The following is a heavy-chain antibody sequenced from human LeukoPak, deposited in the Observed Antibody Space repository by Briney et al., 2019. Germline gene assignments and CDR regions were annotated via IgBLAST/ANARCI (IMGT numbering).Heavy chain of an antibody. J-gene: IGHJ1*01. CDR2: IYYSGST. Sequence: PSETLSLTCTVSGGSISSYYWSWIRQPPGKGLEWIGYIYYSGSTNYNPSLKSRVTISVDTSKNQFSLKLSSVTAADTAVYYCARWLQLGEYFQHWGQGTLVTVSS. D-gene: IGHD5-24*01. CDR3: ARWLQLGEYFQH. CDR1: GGSISSYY. V-gene: IGHV4-59*12.